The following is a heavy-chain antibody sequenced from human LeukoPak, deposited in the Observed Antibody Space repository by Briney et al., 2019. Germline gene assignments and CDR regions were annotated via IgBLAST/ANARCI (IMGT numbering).Heavy chain of an antibody. CDR2: IYYSGST. Sequence: SETLSLTCTVSGGSISSGGYYWSWIRQHPGKGLEWIGYIYYSGSTYYNPSLKSRVTISVDTSKNQFSLKLSSVTAADTAVYYCARGLIVHTAMVPTVVSPFDYWGQGTLVTVSS. CDR1: GGSISSGGYY. D-gene: IGHD5-18*01. J-gene: IGHJ4*02. CDR3: ARGLIVHTAMVPTVVSPFDY. V-gene: IGHV4-31*03.